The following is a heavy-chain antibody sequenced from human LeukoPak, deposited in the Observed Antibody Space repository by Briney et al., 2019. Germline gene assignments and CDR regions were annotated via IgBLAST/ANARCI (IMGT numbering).Heavy chain of an antibody. Sequence: GASVKVSCKASGGTFSSYAISWVRQAPGQGLEWMGGIIPIFGTANYAQKFQGRVTITADKSTSTAYMELSSLRSEDTAVYYCARARYETRIWPKSRYDYYHYMDVWAKGPRSPSP. CDR2: IIPIFGTA. D-gene: IGHD3-3*01. J-gene: IGHJ6*03. CDR1: GGTFSSYA. CDR3: ARARYETRIWPKSRYDYYHYMDV. V-gene: IGHV1-69*06.